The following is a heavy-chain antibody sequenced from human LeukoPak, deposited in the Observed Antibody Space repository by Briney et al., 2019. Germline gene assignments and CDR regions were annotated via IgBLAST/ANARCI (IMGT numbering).Heavy chain of an antibody. V-gene: IGHV4-61*01. CDR2: IYYSGST. Sequence: SETLSLTCTVSGGSFSSGSYYWSWIRQPPGKGLEWIGYIYYSGSTNYNPSLKSRVTISVDTSKNQFSLKLSSVTAADTAVYYCARGYGFWSGFLQYYFDYWGQGTLVTVSS. J-gene: IGHJ4*02. CDR3: ARGYGFWSGFLQYYFDY. CDR1: GGSFSSGSYY. D-gene: IGHD3-3*01.